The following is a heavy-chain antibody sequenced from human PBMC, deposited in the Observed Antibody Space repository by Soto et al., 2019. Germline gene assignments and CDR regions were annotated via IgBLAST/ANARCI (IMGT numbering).Heavy chain of an antibody. V-gene: IGHV3-11*06. CDR1: GFTFSDYY. D-gene: IGHD2-15*01. CDR3: ARDSRPGGNLFDY. Sequence: PGGSLRLSCAASGFTFSDYYMSWIRQAPGKGLEWVSYISSSSSYTNYADSVKGRFTISRDNAKNSLYLQMNSLRAEDTAVYYCARDSRPGGNLFDYWGQGTLVTVSS. J-gene: IGHJ4*02. CDR2: ISSSSSYT.